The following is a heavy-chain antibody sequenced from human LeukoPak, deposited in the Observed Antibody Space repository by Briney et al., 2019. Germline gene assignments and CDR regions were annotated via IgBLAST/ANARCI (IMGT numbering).Heavy chain of an antibody. CDR2: IYSDGSS. CDR1: GGSISIGGYY. V-gene: IGHV4-61*02. Sequence: SQTLSLTCTVSGGSISIGGYYWSWIRQPAGKGLEWIGRIYSDGSSNCSPSLKSRVTISIDTSKNQFSLNQSSVTAADTAVYYCARVIRRDPYNYDGFDIWGQGTMVTVSS. J-gene: IGHJ3*02. D-gene: IGHD5-24*01. CDR3: ARVIRRDPYNYDGFDI.